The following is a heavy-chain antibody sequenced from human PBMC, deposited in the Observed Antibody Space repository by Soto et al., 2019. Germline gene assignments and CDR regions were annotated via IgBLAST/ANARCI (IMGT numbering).Heavy chain of an antibody. CDR2: ISGSGGST. CDR3: AIDNMLYDILTGYSLSYYFDY. J-gene: IGHJ4*02. V-gene: IGHV3-23*01. Sequence: HPGGSLRLSCAASGFTFSSYAMSWVRQAPGKGLEWVSAISGSGGSTYYADSVKGRFTISRDNSKHTLYLQMNSLRAEDTAVYYYAIDNMLYDILTGYSLSYYFDYWCQGTLVTVSS. D-gene: IGHD3-9*01. CDR1: GFTFSSYA.